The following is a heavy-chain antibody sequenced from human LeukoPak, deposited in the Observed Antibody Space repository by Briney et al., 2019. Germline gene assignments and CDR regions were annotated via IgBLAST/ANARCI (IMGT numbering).Heavy chain of an antibody. CDR1: GFTLSSYA. J-gene: IGHJ4*02. D-gene: IGHD2-15*01. CDR3: AKAPVTTCSGAYCYPFDY. V-gene: IGHV3-23*01. CDR2: ISVRGNT. Sequence: GGSLRLSCAASGFTLSSYAMSWVRQGPGKGLEWGSAISVRGNTYHADSVKGRCTISRDSSKNTLYLQMNSLRAEDAAVYYCAKAPVTTCSGAYCYPFDYWGQGTLVTVSS.